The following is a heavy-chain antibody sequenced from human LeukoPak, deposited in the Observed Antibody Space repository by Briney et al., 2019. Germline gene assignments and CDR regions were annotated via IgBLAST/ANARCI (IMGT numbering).Heavy chain of an antibody. V-gene: IGHV4-59*01. Sequence: PSETLSLTCTVSGGSISSYYWSWIRQPPGKGLEWIGYIYYSGTTDYNPSLKSRVTISVDTSKNQFSLKLSSVTAADTAVYYCARGVYIAAAQYGYWGQGTLVTVSS. D-gene: IGHD6-13*01. CDR2: IYYSGTT. J-gene: IGHJ4*02. CDR1: GGSISSYY. CDR3: ARGVYIAAAQYGY.